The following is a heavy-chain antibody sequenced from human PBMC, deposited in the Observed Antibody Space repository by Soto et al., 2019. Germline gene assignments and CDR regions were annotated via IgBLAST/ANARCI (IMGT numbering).Heavy chain of an antibody. Sequence: GGSLRLSCAASGFTFSSYAMSWVRQAPGKGLEWVSAISGSGGSTYYADSVKGRFTISRDNSKNTLYLHMNSLRAEDEAGYYCAKDHGGTGVLTKWGGFFDYWGQGALVTVSS. CDR2: ISGSGGST. J-gene: IGHJ4*02. CDR3: AKDHGGTGVLTKWGGFFDY. CDR1: GFTFSSYA. D-gene: IGHD3-10*01. V-gene: IGHV3-23*01.